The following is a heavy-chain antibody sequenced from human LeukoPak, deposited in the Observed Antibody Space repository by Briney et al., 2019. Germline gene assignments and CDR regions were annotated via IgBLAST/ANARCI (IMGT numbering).Heavy chain of an antibody. Sequence: ASVKVSCTASGYIFDIYAMIWVRQAPGQGLEWMGIINPSGGSTSYAQKFQGRVTMTRDMSTSTVYMELSSLRSEDTAVYYCARDRRVWGCTSTSCYFGREGAFDIWGQGTMVTVSS. D-gene: IGHD2-2*01. J-gene: IGHJ3*02. CDR3: ARDRRVWGCTSTSCYFGREGAFDI. V-gene: IGHV1-46*02. CDR1: GYIFDIYA. CDR2: INPSGGST.